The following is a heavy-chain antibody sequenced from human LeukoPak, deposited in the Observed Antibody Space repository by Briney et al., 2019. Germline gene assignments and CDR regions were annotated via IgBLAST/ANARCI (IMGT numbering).Heavy chain of an antibody. CDR2: INHSGST. V-gene: IGHV4-34*01. CDR3: ARHYGDTYYYDSSGPNWFDP. CDR1: GGSFSGYY. Sequence: SETLSLTCAVYGGSFSGYYWSWIRQPPGKGLEWIGEINHSGSTNYNPSLKSRVTISVDTSKNQFSLKLSSVTAADTAVYYCARHYGDTYYYDSSGPNWFDPRGQGTLVTVSS. D-gene: IGHD3-22*01. J-gene: IGHJ5*02.